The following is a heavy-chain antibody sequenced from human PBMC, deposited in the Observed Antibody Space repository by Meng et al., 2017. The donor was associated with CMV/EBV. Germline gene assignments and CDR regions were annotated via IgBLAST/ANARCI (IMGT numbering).Heavy chain of an antibody. CDR2: IYYSGST. CDR3: ATARGYSSSWYAEDYYGMDV. Sequence: SETLSLTCTVSGGSISSYYWSWIRQPPGKGLEWIGYIYYSGSTSYNPSLKSRVTISVDTSKNQFSLKLSSVTAADTAVYYCATARGYSSSWYAEDYYGMDVWGQGTTVTVSS. J-gene: IGHJ6*02. CDR1: GGSISSYY. V-gene: IGHV4-59*01. D-gene: IGHD6-13*01.